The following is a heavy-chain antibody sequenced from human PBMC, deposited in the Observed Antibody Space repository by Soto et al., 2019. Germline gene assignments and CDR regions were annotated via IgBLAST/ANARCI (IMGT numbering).Heavy chain of an antibody. CDR3: ASAGVVATVRFPFDF. V-gene: IGHV4-31*02. J-gene: IGHJ4*02. D-gene: IGHD4-17*01. CDR2: INYSGTT. Sequence: PSETLSITCSVSGGSICSAGYYWSLIHKRPGKGLKWIGDINYSGTTYYNPSLQSRITMSIDTSKNQFSLRLTSVTAADTAVYYCASAGVVATVRFPFDFWGRRTLVTVSS. CDR1: GGSICSAGYY.